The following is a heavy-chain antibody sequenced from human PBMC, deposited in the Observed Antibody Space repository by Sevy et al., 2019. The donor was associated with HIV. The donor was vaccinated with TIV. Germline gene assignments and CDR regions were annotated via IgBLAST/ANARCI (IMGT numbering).Heavy chain of an antibody. D-gene: IGHD3-22*01. CDR3: AREGGGYYYDSSGYDDAFDI. CDR1: GFTFSSYS. CDR2: ISSSSSYI. V-gene: IGHV3-21*01. Sequence: GSLRLCCAASGFTFSSYSMNWVRQAPGKGLEWVSSISSSSSYIYYADSVKGRFTISRDNAKNSLYLQMNSLRAEDTAVYYCAREGGGYYYDSSGYDDAFDIWGQGTMVTVSS. J-gene: IGHJ3*02.